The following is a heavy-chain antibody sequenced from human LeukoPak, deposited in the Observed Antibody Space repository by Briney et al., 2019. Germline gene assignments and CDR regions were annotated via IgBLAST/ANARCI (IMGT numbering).Heavy chain of an antibody. Sequence: GGSLRRSCAASGFTFSSYWMSWVRQAPEKGLEWVANIKEDGSPRYYVDSVKGRFTISRDNTKNSLYLQMNSLRAEDTAVYYCARYCSGASCPEYYFDYWGQGTLVTVSS. J-gene: IGHJ4*02. CDR3: ARYCSGASCPEYYFDY. CDR2: IKEDGSPR. D-gene: IGHD2-15*01. V-gene: IGHV3-7*01. CDR1: GFTFSSYW.